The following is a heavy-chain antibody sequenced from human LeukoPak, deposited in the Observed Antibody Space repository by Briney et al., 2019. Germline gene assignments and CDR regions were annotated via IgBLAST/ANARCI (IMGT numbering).Heavy chain of an antibody. CDR1: GFTFSSYA. CDR3: AGHLRYFDWFDY. J-gene: IGHJ4*02. Sequence: GGSLRLSCAASGFTFSSYAISWVRQAPGKGLEWVSAISGSGGSTYYADSVKGRFTISRDNSKNTLYLQMNSLRAEDTAVYYCAGHLRYFDWFDYWGQGTLVTVSS. D-gene: IGHD3-9*01. CDR2: ISGSGGST. V-gene: IGHV3-23*01.